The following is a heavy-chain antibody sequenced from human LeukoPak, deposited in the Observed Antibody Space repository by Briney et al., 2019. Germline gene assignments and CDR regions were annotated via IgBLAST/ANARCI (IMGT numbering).Heavy chain of an antibody. CDR1: GYTFTIYD. D-gene: IGHD6-6*01. Sequence: AASVTVSYKASGYTFTIYDMNWVRQAAGQGREWMGRMNPNSGNTGYAQKFQGRVTMTRNTSISTAYMELSSLRSEDPAVYYCARDGPTGSSSLDYWGQGTLVTVSS. CDR2: MNPNSGNT. CDR3: ARDGPTGSSSLDY. V-gene: IGHV1-8*01. J-gene: IGHJ4*02.